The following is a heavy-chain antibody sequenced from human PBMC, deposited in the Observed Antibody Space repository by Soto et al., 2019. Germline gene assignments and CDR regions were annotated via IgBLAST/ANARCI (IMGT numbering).Heavy chain of an antibody. V-gene: IGHV3-7*02. D-gene: IGHD2-8*02. CDR1: GFTFSSSW. J-gene: IGHJ4*02. CDR2: INPEGSAE. Sequence: EMQLVESGGALVQPGGSLRLSCAASGFTFSSSWMAWVRHAPGKGLEWVANINPEGSAEYYVDCVKGRFTISRDNAKNSLYLQMNSLRLEDTALYYCARHGVWCFDFLGQGTLVSISS. CDR3: ARHGVWCFDF.